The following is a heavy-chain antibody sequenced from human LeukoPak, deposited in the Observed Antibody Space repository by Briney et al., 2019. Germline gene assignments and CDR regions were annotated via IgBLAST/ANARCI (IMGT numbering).Heavy chain of an antibody. V-gene: IGHV3-23*01. J-gene: IGHJ4*02. Sequence: GGSLRLSCAASGFTFSSYAMSWVRQAPGKGLERVSAISGSGGSTYYADSVKGRFTISRDNSKNTLYLQMNSLRAEDTAVYYCAKDPSYYDIWGYFDYWGQGTLVTVSS. CDR3: AKDPSYYDIWGYFDY. CDR1: GFTFSSYA. D-gene: IGHD3-9*01. CDR2: ISGSGGST.